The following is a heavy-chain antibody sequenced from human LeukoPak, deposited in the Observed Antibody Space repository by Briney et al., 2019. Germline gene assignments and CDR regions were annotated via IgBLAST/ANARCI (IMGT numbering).Heavy chain of an antibody. V-gene: IGHV3-48*04. J-gene: IGHJ6*03. CDR1: EFTFVRYA. Sequence: PGGSLRLSCAASEFTFVRYAMTWVRQAPGKGLGRVSYIISSRFKIVYADSVKGLFPISRENSKNSLYLQMDSLRVEDTAVYYGVRDPSYGSSWYYYMDVWGKGTTVTVSS. CDR2: IISSRFKI. CDR3: VRDPSYGSSWYYYMDV. D-gene: IGHD6-13*01.